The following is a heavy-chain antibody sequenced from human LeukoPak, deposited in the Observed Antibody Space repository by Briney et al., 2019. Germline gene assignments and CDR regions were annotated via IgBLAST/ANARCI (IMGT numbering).Heavy chain of an antibody. CDR2: IHHSGST. Sequence: SETLSLTCTVSGDSISSGHYWDWIRQPPGRGLEWIGSIHHSGSTWYNPSLKSRVTISLDTSQTQISLRMTSVTAADTAVYYCARGTDYYDSSEWLDPWGQGTLVTVSS. CDR1: GDSISSGHY. D-gene: IGHD3-22*01. J-gene: IGHJ5*02. CDR3: ARGTDYYDSSEWLDP. V-gene: IGHV4-38-2*02.